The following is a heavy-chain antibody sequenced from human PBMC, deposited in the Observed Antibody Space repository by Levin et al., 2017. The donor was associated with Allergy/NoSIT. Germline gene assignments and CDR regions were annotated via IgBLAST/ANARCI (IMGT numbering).Heavy chain of an antibody. J-gene: IGHJ6*02. V-gene: IGHV3-30-3*01. Sequence: GGSLRLSCAASGFTFSSYAMHWVRQAPGKGLEWVAVISYDGSNKYYADSVKGRFTISRDNSKNTLYLQMNSLRAEDTAVYYCARGMTSGITMIVVVISHYGMDVWGQGTTVTVSS. CDR3: ARGMTSGITMIVVVISHYGMDV. D-gene: IGHD3-22*01. CDR1: GFTFSSYA. CDR2: ISYDGSNK.